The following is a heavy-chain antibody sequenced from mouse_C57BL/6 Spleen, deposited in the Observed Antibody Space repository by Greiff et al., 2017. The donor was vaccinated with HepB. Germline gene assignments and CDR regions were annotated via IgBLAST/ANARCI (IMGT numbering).Heavy chain of an antibody. CDR3: ARSSYYSNYGDYFDD. Sequence: QVQLQQPGAELVRPGTSVKLSCKASGYTFTSYWMHWVKQRPGQGLEWIGVIDPSDSYTNYNQKFKGKATLTVDTSSSTAYMQLSSLTSEDSAVYYCARSSYYSNYGDYFDDGGQGTTLTVSS. J-gene: IGHJ2*01. CDR2: IDPSDSYT. D-gene: IGHD2-5*01. V-gene: IGHV1-59*01. CDR1: GYTFTSYW.